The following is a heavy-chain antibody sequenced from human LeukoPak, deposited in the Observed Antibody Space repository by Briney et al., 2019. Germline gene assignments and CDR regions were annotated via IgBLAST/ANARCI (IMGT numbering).Heavy chain of an antibody. V-gene: IGHV1-46*02. CDR1: GYTFNNHY. J-gene: IGHJ5*02. CDR3: ARPANYSSAIGMGS. D-gene: IGHD6-19*01. CDR2: INPSGGST. Sequence: ASVKVSCKASGYTFNNHYMYWVRQAPGQGLEWMGVINPSGGSTSYAQKFQGRVTMTRDTSTRTVYMEVNSLRSEAPAVSYCARPANYSSAIGMGSWGQGTLVTVSS.